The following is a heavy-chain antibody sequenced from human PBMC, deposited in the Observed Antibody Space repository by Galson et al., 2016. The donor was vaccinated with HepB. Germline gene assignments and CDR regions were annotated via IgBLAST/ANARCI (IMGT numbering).Heavy chain of an antibody. Sequence: SLRLSCAASGFTFSDYYMSWIRQAPGKGLEWVSYISTSGSTIYYADSVKGRFTISRDNAKNSMYMQMNSLRVEDTAVYYCARDPHEYSYAKDYWGQGTLVTVSS. J-gene: IGHJ4*02. CDR3: ARDPHEYSYAKDY. CDR2: ISTSGSTI. D-gene: IGHD3-16*01. V-gene: IGHV3-11*01. CDR1: GFTFSDYY.